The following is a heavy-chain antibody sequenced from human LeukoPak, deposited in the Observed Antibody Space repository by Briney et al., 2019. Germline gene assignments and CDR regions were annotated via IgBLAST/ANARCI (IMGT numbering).Heavy chain of an antibody. CDR2: IYNSGST. Sequence: PSETLSLTCTVSGGSISIYYWSWIRQPPGKGLEWIGYIYNSGSTNYNPSLRRRVTISVDTSKNQFSLKLNSVTAADTAVYYCVRDRELTYWSQGTLVTVSS. CDR1: GGSISIYY. J-gene: IGHJ4*02. D-gene: IGHD1-26*01. CDR3: VRDRELTY. V-gene: IGHV4-59*01.